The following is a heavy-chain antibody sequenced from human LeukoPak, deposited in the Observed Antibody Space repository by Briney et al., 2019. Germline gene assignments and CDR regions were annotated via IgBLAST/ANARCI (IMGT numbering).Heavy chain of an antibody. V-gene: IGHV1-2*02. J-gene: IGHJ3*02. CDR3: ARDRRDGYNSFDI. Sequence: GASVKVSCKASGYTFTNYDMNWVRQAPGQGLEWMGWINPNSGGTNYAQKFQGRVTMTRDTSISTAYMELSRLRSDDTAVYYCARDRRDGYNSFDIWGQGTMVTVSS. CDR1: GYTFTNYD. D-gene: IGHD5-24*01. CDR2: INPNSGGT.